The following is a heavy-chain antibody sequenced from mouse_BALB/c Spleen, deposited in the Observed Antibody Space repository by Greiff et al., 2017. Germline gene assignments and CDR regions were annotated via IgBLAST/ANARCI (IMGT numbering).Heavy chain of an antibody. J-gene: IGHJ1*01. CDR2: ISDGGSYT. CDR1: GFTFSDYY. Sequence: EGKLMESGGGLVKPGGSLKLSCAASGFTFSDYYMYWVRQTPEKRLEWVATISDGGSYTYYPDSVKGRFTISRDNAKNNLYLQMSSLKSEDTAMYYCARDGYFDVWGAGTTVTVSS. CDR3: ARDGYFDV. V-gene: IGHV5-4*02.